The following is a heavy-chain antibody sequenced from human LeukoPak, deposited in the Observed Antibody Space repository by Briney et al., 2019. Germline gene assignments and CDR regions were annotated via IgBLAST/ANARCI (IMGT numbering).Heavy chain of an antibody. Sequence: SETLSLTCTVSGGSISSSSYYWGWIRQPPGKGLEWIGSIYYSGSTYYNPSLKSRVTISVDTSKNQFSLKLSSVTAADTAVYYCARDSYSSYSSPYMDVWGKGTTVTVSS. J-gene: IGHJ6*03. CDR1: GGSISSSSYY. CDR3: ARDSYSSYSSPYMDV. D-gene: IGHD6-13*01. CDR2: IYYSGST. V-gene: IGHV4-39*07.